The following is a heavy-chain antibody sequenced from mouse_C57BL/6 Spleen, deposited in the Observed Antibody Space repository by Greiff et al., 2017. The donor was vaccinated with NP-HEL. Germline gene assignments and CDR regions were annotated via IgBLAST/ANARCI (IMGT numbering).Heavy chain of an antibody. CDR2: ISSGGSYT. Sequence: EVQLVESGGDLVKPGGSLKLSCAASGFTFSSYGMSWVRQTPDKRLEWVATISSGGSYTYYPDSVKGRFTISRDNAKNTLYLQMSSLKSEDTAMYYGARPLFAYWGQGTLVTVSA. CDR1: GFTFSSYG. J-gene: IGHJ3*01. CDR3: ARPLFAY. V-gene: IGHV5-6*01.